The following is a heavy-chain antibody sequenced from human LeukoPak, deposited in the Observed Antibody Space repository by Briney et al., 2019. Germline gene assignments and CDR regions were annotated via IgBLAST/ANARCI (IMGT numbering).Heavy chain of an antibody. J-gene: IGHJ4*02. Sequence: PGRSLRLSCAASGFTFSSYAMHWVRQAPGKGLEWVAVISYDGSNKYYADSVKGRFTISRDNAKNSLYLQMNSLRAEDTAVYYCARVSCSGGSCLDYWGQGTLVTVSS. CDR2: ISYDGSNK. CDR3: ARVSCSGGSCLDY. D-gene: IGHD2-15*01. CDR1: GFTFSSYA. V-gene: IGHV3-30*04.